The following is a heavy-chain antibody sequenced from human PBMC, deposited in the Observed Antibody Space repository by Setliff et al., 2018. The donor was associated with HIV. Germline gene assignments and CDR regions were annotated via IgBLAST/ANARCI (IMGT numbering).Heavy chain of an antibody. V-gene: IGHV3-23*01. J-gene: IGHJ4*02. Sequence: GGSLRLSCAASGFTFRSYAMSWVRQAPGKGLEWVSVISGTGGTTYYANFVKGRFTISRDNSKNTLHLQMNSLRAEDTAVYYCANGYDFWSGSSKFYFDYWGQGTLVTVSS. CDR3: ANGYDFWSGSSKFYFDY. CDR1: GFTFRSYA. D-gene: IGHD3-3*01. CDR2: ISGTGGTT.